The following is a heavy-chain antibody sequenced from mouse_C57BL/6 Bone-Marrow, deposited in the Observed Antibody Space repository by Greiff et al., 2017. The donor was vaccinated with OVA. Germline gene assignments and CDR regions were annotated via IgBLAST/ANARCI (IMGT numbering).Heavy chain of an antibody. CDR3: ARCDYYAMDY. V-gene: IGHV1-19*01. CDR2: INPYNGGT. J-gene: IGHJ4*01. Sequence: VQLKESGPVLVKPGASVKMSCKASGYTFTDYYMNWVKQSHGKSLEWIGVINPYNGGTSYNQKFKGKATLTVDKSSSTAYMELNSLTSEDSAVYYCARCDYYAMDYWGQGTSVTVSS. CDR1: GYTFTDYY.